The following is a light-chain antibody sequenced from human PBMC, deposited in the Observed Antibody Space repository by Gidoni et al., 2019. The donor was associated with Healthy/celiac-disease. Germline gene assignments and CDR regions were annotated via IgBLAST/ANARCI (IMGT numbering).Light chain of an antibody. CDR1: QSISSY. CDR2: AAS. CDR3: QQSYSTPNT. V-gene: IGKV1-39*01. Sequence: DIQMTQSPSPLSASVGDRVTITCRASQSISSYLNWYQQKPGKAPKLLIYAASSLQSGVPSRFSGSGSGTDFTLTISSLQPEDFATYYCQQSYSTPNTFGQXTKLEIK. J-gene: IGKJ2*01.